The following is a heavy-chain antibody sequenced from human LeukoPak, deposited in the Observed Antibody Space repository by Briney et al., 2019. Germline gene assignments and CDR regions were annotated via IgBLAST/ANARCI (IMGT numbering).Heavy chain of an antibody. CDR3: ARDGETRAIVATIEY. D-gene: IGHD5-12*01. Sequence: PGRSLRLSCAASGFTFSSYAMHWVRQPPGRALEWVALISHDESNNFYADSVKGRFTISRDNSRSTLYLQMNSLRAEDTAVYYCARDGETRAIVATIEYWGQGTLVTVSS. CDR1: GFTFSSYA. CDR2: ISHDESNN. J-gene: IGHJ4*02. V-gene: IGHV3-30-3*01.